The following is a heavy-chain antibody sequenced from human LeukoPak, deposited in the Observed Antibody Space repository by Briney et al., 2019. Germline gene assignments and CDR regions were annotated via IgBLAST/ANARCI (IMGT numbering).Heavy chain of an antibody. D-gene: IGHD3-10*01. CDR1: GFTFSDYY. Sequence: GGSLRLSCAASGFTFSDYYMSWIRQAPGKGLEWVSYISSSGSTIYYADSVKGRFTISRDNAKNSLYLQMNSLRAEDTAVYYCARDLDIGGPMVRGVIDYWGQGTLVTVSS. V-gene: IGHV3-11*01. CDR2: ISSSGSTI. CDR3: ARDLDIGGPMVRGVIDY. J-gene: IGHJ4*02.